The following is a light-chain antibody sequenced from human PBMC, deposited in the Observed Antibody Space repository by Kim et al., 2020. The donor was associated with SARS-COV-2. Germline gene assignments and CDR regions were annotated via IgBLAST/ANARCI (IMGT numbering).Light chain of an antibody. CDR3: QQYNSYPT. CDR1: QSISSW. V-gene: IGKV1-5*01. Sequence: SASVGHRVTIACRASQSISSWLAWYQQKPGKAPKLLIYDASSLESGVPSRFSGSGSGTEFTLTISSLQPDDFATYYCQQYNSYPTFGQGTKVDIK. CDR2: DAS. J-gene: IGKJ1*01.